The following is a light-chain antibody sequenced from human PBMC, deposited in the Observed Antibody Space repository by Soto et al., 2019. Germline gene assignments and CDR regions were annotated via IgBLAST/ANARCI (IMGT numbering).Light chain of an antibody. CDR1: QTVSNK. V-gene: IGKV3-11*01. Sequence: EIVLTQSPATLSSSPGERATLSYRASQTVSNKLAWYQHKPVQAPRLLIYDTSNRATGIPARFSGSGSGTDFTLTISSLEPEDFAVYYCHQRKSWPRTFGQGTKVDI. CDR3: HQRKSWPRT. J-gene: IGKJ1*01. CDR2: DTS.